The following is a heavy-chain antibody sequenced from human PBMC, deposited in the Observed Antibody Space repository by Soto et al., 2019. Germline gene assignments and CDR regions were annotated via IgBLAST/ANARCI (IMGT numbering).Heavy chain of an antibody. D-gene: IGHD6-19*01. CDR3: ARDIAVAGTGGGVDY. CDR2: IYSGGST. Sequence: GGSLRLSCAASGFTVSSNYMSWVRQAPGKGLEWVSVIYSGGSTYYADSVKGRFTISRDNSKNTLYLQMNSLRAEDTAVYYYARDIAVAGTGGGVDYWGQGTLVTVSS. J-gene: IGHJ4*02. V-gene: IGHV3-66*01. CDR1: GFTVSSNY.